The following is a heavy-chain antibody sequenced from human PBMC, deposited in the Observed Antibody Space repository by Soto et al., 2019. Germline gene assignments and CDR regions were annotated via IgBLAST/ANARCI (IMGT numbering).Heavy chain of an antibody. CDR2: VISASGSV. CDR3: ARVVSRYAYNYVLDQ. CDR1: GRIFSSFP. V-gene: IGHV1-69*06. Sequence: QVQVVQSGAEVKKPGSSVKISCKASGRIFSSFPTSWVRQVPGQGLEWMGGVISASGSVTYAPKFQGRVTMTAVNSAGIGYMELTSLTSEDTAIYYCARVVSRYAYNYVLDQWGPGTMVTVSS. J-gene: IGHJ1*01. D-gene: IGHD5-18*01.